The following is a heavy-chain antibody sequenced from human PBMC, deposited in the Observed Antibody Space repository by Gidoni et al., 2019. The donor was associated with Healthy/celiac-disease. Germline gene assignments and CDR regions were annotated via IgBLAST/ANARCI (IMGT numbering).Heavy chain of an antibody. CDR2: IYYSGST. CDR3: ARHTELFKY. Sequence: QLQLQESGPGLVKPSETLSLTCTVSGGSISSSSYYWGWIRQPPGKGLEWIGCIYYSGSTYYHPSLKSRVTISVDTSKNQFSLKLSSVTAADTAVYYCARHTELFKYWGQGTLVTVSS. D-gene: IGHD1-26*01. J-gene: IGHJ4*02. CDR1: GGSISSSSYY. V-gene: IGHV4-39*01.